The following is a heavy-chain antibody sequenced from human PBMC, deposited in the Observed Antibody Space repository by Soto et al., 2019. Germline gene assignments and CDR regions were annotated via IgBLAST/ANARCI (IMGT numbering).Heavy chain of an antibody. CDR2: ISYDGSNK. CDR1: GFTFSSYA. Sequence: GGSLRLSCAASGFTFSSYAMHWVRQAPGKGLEWVTVISYDGSNKYYADSVKGRFTISRDNSKNTLYLQMNSLRAEDTAVYYCARDRGGIFGXVIMHPENYYYYYGMDVWGQGTTVTVSS. CDR3: ARDRGGIFGXVIMHPENYYYYYGMDV. D-gene: IGHD3-3*01. J-gene: IGHJ6*02. V-gene: IGHV3-30-3*01.